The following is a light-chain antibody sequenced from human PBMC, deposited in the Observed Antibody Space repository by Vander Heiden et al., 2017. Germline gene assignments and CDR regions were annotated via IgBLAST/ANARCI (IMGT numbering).Light chain of an antibody. J-gene: IGLJ2*01. CDR1: SSNIGSNT. CDR3: AAWDDSLNGPVV. CDR2: SNN. V-gene: IGLV1-44*01. Sequence: QSVLTQPPSASGTPGQRVTISCSGSSSNIGSNTVNWYQQPQGTAPKLLIFSNNQRPAGVPDRFSGSKSGTSASLAISGLQSEDEADYYCAAWDDSLNGPVVFGGGTKLTVL.